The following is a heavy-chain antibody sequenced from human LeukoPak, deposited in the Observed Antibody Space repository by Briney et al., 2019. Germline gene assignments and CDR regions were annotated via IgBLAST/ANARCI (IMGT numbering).Heavy chain of an antibody. CDR1: GGTFSSYA. V-gene: IGHV1-69*13. CDR2: IIPIFGTA. CDR3: ARGTSRDGYKVDY. Sequence: SVKVSCKASGGTFSSYAISWVRQAPGQGLEWMGGIIPIFGTANYAQKFQGRVTITADESTSTAYMELGSLRSEDTAVYYCARGTSRDGYKVDYWGQGTLVTVSS. J-gene: IGHJ4*02. D-gene: IGHD5-24*01.